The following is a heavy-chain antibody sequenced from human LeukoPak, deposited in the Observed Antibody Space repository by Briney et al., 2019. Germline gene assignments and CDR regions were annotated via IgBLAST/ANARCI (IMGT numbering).Heavy chain of an antibody. J-gene: IGHJ4*02. CDR3: ARIVGYSGYD. V-gene: IGHV4-39*07. D-gene: IGHD5-12*01. CDR2: IYHSGST. Sequence: SETLSLTCTVSGGSISSGDYYWRWIRQPPGKGLEWIGSIYHSGSTYYNPSLKSRVTISVDTSKNQFSLKLSSVTAADTAVYYCARIVGYSGYDWGQGTLVTVSS. CDR1: GGSISSGDYY.